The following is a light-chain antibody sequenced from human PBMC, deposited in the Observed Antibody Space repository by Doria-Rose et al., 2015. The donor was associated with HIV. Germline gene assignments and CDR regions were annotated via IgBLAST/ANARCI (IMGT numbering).Light chain of an antibody. CDR1: QSFSSTY. CDR3: HQYGTSWT. Sequence: TQSPGTLSLSPGERAILSCRASQSFSSTYLAWYQQKPGQAPSLLIYDGSTRATGIPDRFSAGGSGTDFTLTINRLEPEDFALYYCHQYGTSWTFGQGTKVEI. J-gene: IGKJ1*01. V-gene: IGKV3-20*01. CDR2: DGS.